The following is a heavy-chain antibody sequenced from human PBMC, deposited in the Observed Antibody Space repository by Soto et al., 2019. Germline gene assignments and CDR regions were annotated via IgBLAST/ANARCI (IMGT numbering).Heavy chain of an antibody. CDR1: GYTFTSYA. V-gene: IGHV1-3*01. J-gene: IGHJ4*02. D-gene: IGHD1-26*01. CDR3: ARAGRGWGYYFDY. CDR2: INAGNGNT. Sequence: QVQLVQSGAEVKKPGASVKVSCKASGYTFTSYAMHWVRQAPGQRLEWMGWINAGNGNTKYSQKFQGRITITRDITASTANMELSSLRSEDTGVYSCARAGRGWGYYFDYWGQGTLVTVSS.